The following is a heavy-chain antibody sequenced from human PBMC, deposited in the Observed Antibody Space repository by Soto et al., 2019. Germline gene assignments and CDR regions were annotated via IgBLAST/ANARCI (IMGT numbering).Heavy chain of an antibody. J-gene: IGHJ5*02. V-gene: IGHV4-31*03. CDR1: GGSISSGGYY. CDR2: IYYSGST. CDR3: ARDSGVCSSTSCQNWFDP. D-gene: IGHD2-2*01. Sequence: QVQLQESGPGLVKPSQTLSLTCTVSGGSISSGGYYWSWIRQHPGKGLEWLGYIYYSGSTYYNPALKSRVTISVDTSKNQFSLKLSSVTAADTAVYYCARDSGVCSSTSCQNWFDPWGQGTLVTVSS.